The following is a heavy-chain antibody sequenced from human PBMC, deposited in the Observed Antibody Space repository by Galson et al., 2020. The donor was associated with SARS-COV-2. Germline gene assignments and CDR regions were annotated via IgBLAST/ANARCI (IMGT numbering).Heavy chain of an antibody. CDR1: GFTFGEYA. CDR2: IRSEDYGGTT. V-gene: IGHV3-49*03. Sequence: GGSLRLSCSAPGFTFGEYAMSWIRQGPGQGREWLAFIRSEDYGGTTEYAGSMKGRSTLSRDDSKRTGYLQMNSLKSEDTGVYYCSRDIAPRRPYGMDVWGQGTTVTVSS. J-gene: IGHJ6*02. D-gene: IGHD6-6*01. CDR3: SRDIAPRRPYGMDV.